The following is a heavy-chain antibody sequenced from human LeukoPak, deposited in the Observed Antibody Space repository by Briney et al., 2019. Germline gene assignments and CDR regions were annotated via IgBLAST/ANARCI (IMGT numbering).Heavy chain of an antibody. V-gene: IGHV4-34*01. J-gene: IGHJ4*02. D-gene: IGHD3-22*01. CDR2: INHSGST. Sequence: PSETLSLTCAVYGGSFSGYYWSWIRQPPGKGLEWIGEINHSGSTNYNPSLKSRVTISVDTSKNQFSLKLSSVTAADTAVYYCARGGYYYDPIIDYWGQGTTVTVSS. CDR1: GGSFSGYY. CDR3: ARGGYYYDPIIDY.